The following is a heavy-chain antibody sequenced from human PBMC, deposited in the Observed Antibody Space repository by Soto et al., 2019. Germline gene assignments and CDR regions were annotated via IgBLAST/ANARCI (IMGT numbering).Heavy chain of an antibody. J-gene: IGHJ5*02. CDR3: ARVLSYCSSTSCYTGWFDP. D-gene: IGHD2-2*02. Sequence: SVKVSCKASGGTFSSYAISWVRQAPGQGLEWMGGIIPIFGTANYAQKFQGRVTITADESTSTAYMELSSLRSEDTAVYYCARVLSYCSSTSCYTGWFDPWGQGTLVTVSS. CDR2: IIPIFGTA. V-gene: IGHV1-69*13. CDR1: GGTFSSYA.